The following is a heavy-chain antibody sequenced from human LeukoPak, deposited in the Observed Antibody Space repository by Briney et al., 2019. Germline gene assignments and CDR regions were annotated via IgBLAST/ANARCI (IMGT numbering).Heavy chain of an antibody. J-gene: IGHJ6*02. CDR3: VSPAYCSGRSCYSHCYYYYGMDV. D-gene: IGHD2-15*01. CDR1: GYTFTCYD. Sequence: ASVKVSCKASGYTFTCYDINWVRQATGQGLEWMGWMNPNSGNTGYAHKFQGRVTMTRNTSISTPYMELSSLRSEDTAVYSCVSPAYCSGRSCYSHCYYYYGMDVWGQGTTVTVSS. CDR2: MNPNSGNT. V-gene: IGHV1-8*01.